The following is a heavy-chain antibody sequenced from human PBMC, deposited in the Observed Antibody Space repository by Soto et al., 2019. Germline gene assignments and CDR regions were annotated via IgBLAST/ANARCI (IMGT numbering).Heavy chain of an antibody. V-gene: IGHV3-11*01. Sequence: PGGSLRLSCAASGFTFDDYGMSWARQAPGKGLEWVSYISSSGSTIYYADSVKGRFTISRDNAKNSLYLQMNSLRAEDTAVYYCAREEWGVLVPAAQWAAFDICGQXTMVTVSS. CDR3: AREEWGVLVPAAQWAAFDI. J-gene: IGHJ3*02. CDR2: ISSSGSTI. CDR1: GFTFDDYG. D-gene: IGHD2-2*01.